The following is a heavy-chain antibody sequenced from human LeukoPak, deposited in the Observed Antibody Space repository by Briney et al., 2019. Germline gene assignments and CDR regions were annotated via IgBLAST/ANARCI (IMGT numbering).Heavy chain of an antibody. D-gene: IGHD3-9*01. V-gene: IGHV3-21*01. CDR3: ARENILTGYPSYYFDY. CDR1: GFTFSSYS. J-gene: IGHJ4*02. Sequence: GGSLRLSCAASGFTFSSYSMNWVRQAPRKGLEWVSSISSSSSYIYYADSVKGRFTISRDNAKNSLYLQMNSLRAEDTAVYYCARENILTGYPSYYFDYWGQGTLVTVSS. CDR2: ISSSSSYI.